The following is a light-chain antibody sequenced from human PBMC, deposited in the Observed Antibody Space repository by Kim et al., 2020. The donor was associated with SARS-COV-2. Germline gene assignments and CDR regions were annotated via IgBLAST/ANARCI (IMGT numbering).Light chain of an antibody. Sequence: PGETPPLSCRASQGVSSSLPWYQQKPGQAPGPLIFDASNRATGIPARFSGSGSGTDFTLTISGLEPEDFAVYYCQQRGSWPLTFGGGTKVDIK. CDR2: DAS. CDR1: QGVSSS. J-gene: IGKJ4*01. V-gene: IGKV3-11*01. CDR3: QQRGSWPLT.